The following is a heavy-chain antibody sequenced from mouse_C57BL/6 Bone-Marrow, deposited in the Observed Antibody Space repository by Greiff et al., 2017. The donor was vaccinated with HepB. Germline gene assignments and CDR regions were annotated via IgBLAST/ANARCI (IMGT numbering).Heavy chain of an antibody. CDR1: GFTFSSYA. CDR2: ISSGGDYI. D-gene: IGHD2-5*01. J-gene: IGHJ4*01. V-gene: IGHV5-9-1*02. CDR3: TRGVYYSKRAMDY. Sequence: EVKLMESGEGLVKPGGSLKLSCAASGFTFSSYAMSWVRQTPEKRLEWVAYISSGGDYIYYADTVKGRYTISRDNARNTLYLQMSSLKSEDTAMYYCTRGVYYSKRAMDYWGQGTSVTVSS.